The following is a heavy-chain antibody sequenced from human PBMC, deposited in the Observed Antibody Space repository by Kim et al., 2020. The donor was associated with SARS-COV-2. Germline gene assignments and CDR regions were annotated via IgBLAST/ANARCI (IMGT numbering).Heavy chain of an antibody. CDR1: GFTFSSYW. J-gene: IGHJ4*02. CDR2: IKQDGSEK. Sequence: GGSLRLSCAASGFTFSSYWMSWVRQAPGKGLEWVANIKQDGSEKYYVDSVKGRFTISRDNAKNSLYLQMNSLRAEDTAVYYCARELRDGYNYYFDYWGQGTLVTVSS. V-gene: IGHV3-7*01. D-gene: IGHD5-12*01. CDR3: ARELRDGYNYYFDY.